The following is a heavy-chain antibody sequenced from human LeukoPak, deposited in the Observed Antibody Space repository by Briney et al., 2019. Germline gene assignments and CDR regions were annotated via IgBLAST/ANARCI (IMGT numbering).Heavy chain of an antibody. J-gene: IGHJ4*02. D-gene: IGHD3-22*01. CDR3: ARDGDYYDSSGYYDTEHFDY. V-gene: IGHV3-21*04. CDR2: IDFSGDYI. Sequence: GGSLRLSCAASGFTFNAYSMNWVRQGPGKGLEWVSTIDFSGDYIYYADSLKGRFTISRDNAKNSVHLQMNSLRAEDTAVYYCARDGDYYDSSGYYDTEHFDYWGQGTLVTVSS. CDR1: GFTFNAYS.